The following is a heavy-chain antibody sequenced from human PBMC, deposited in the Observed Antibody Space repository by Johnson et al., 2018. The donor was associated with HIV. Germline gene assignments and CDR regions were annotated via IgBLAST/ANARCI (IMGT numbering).Heavy chain of an antibody. J-gene: IGHJ3*02. Sequence: QVQVVESGGGVVQPGRSLSLSCAASELTLRGCGMHWVRQAPDKGLERVAVISYAGSRKHYADSVKGRFTSSRDNSKNTRYLQMNSLRAEDTAVYYCATEGYGSGTYGAFDIWGQGTKVTVSS. CDR3: ATEGYGSGTYGAFDI. CDR1: ELTLRGCG. V-gene: IGHV3-30*03. CDR2: ISYAGSRK. D-gene: IGHD3-10*01.